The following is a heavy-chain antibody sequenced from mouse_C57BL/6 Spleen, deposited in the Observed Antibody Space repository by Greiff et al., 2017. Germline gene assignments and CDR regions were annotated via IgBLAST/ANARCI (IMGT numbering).Heavy chain of an antibody. CDR2: ISSGSSTI. CDR3: ARGENYPDYYAMDY. CDR1: GFTFSDYG. J-gene: IGHJ4*01. V-gene: IGHV5-17*01. D-gene: IGHD2-1*01. Sequence: EVQGVESGGGLVKPGGSLKLSCAASGFTFSDYGMHWVRQAPEKGLEWVAYISSGSSTIYYADTVKGRFTISRDNAKNTLFLQMTSLRSEDTAMYYCARGENYPDYYAMDYWGQGTSVTVSS.